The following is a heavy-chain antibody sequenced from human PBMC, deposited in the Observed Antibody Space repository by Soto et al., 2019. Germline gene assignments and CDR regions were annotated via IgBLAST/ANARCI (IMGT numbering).Heavy chain of an antibody. V-gene: IGHV4-30-2*01. CDR3: ATQRPGYCSSTSCPRYYYYYYGMDV. CDR2: IYHSGST. Sequence: SETLSLTCAVSGGSISSGGYSWSWIRQPPGKGLEWIGYIYHSGSTYYNPSLKSRVTISVDRSKNQFSLKLSSVTAADTAVYYCATQRPGYCSSTSCPRYYYYYYGMDVWGQGTTVTVSS. CDR1: GGSISSGGYS. D-gene: IGHD2-2*01. J-gene: IGHJ6*02.